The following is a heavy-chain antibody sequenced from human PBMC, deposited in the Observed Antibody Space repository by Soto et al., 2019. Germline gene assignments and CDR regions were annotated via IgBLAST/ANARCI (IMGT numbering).Heavy chain of an antibody. J-gene: IGHJ4*02. CDR2: ISGSGGST. V-gene: IGHV3-23*01. CDR1: GFTFNNYA. Sequence: GGSLRLSCAASGFTFNNYAMTWVRQAPGKGLEWVSVISGSGGSTHYADSVQGRFSISRDNSKNTVYLQMNSLGVEDTALYYCARDTGSSYGNVYFDYWGQGSLVTVSS. CDR3: ARDTGSSYGNVYFDY. D-gene: IGHD2-8*02.